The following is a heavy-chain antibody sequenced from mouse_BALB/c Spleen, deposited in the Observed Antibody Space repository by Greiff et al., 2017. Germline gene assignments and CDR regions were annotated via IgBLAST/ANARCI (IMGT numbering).Heavy chain of an antibody. CDR2: ILPGSGST. CDR1: GYTFSSYW. D-gene: IGHD2-1*01. CDR3: ARRGNYFYAMDY. J-gene: IGHJ4*01. Sequence: QVQLQQPGAELMKPGASVKISGKATGYTFSSYWIEWVKQRPGHGLEWIGGILPGSGSTNYNEKFKGKATFTADTSSNTAYMQLSSLTSEDSAIYYCARRGNYFYAMDYWGKGTSVTVSS. V-gene: IGHV1-9*01.